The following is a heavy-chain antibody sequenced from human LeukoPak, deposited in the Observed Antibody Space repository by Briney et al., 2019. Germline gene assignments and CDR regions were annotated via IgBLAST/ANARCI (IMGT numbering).Heavy chain of an antibody. CDR1: GFTFTSSA. D-gene: IGHD1-7*01. V-gene: IGHV1-58*02. CDR3: AADDGTTNAFGI. Sequence: ASVKVSCKASGFTFTSSAMQWVRQARGQRLEWIGWIVVGSGNTNYAQKFQERVTITRDMSTSTAYMELSSLRSEDTAVYYCAADDGTTNAFGIWGQGTMVTVSS. CDR2: IVVGSGNT. J-gene: IGHJ3*02.